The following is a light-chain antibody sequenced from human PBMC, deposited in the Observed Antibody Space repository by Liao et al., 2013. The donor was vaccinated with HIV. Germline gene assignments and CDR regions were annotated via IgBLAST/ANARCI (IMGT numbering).Light chain of an antibody. CDR3: QAWDSSTVV. V-gene: IGLV3-1*01. Sequence: SYELTQPPSVSVSPGQTASITCSGDKLQYAYCFWYQQKPGQSPVLVIYQDSIRPSGIPERFSGFNFGNTATLTISGTQAMDEADYYCQAWDSSTVVFGGGTKLTVL. J-gene: IGLJ2*01. CDR1: KLQYAY. CDR2: QDS.